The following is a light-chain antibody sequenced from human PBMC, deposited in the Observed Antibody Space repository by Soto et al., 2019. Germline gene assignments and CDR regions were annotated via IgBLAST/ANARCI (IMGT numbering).Light chain of an antibody. CDR3: CSYAVANTLV. J-gene: IGLJ3*02. CDR2: DVT. CDR1: SSDIGTYNF. Sequence: QAVVTQPRSVSGSPGQSVTFSCIGTSSDIGTYNFVSWYQQNPGKAPKLLIYDVTKRPSGVPDRFSGSKSGNTASLTISGLQSEDEADYYCCSYAVANTLVFGGGTKLTVL. V-gene: IGLV2-11*01.